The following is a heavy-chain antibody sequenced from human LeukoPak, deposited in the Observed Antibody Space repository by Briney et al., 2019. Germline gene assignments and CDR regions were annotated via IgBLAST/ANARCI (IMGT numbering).Heavy chain of an antibody. CDR3: ARDLAYCGGDCYN. CDR2: ISSSGSTI. CDR1: GFTFSSYS. V-gene: IGHV3-48*04. J-gene: IGHJ4*02. D-gene: IGHD2-21*02. Sequence: GGSLRLSCAASGFTFSSYSMNWVRQAPGKGLEWVSYISSSGSTIYYADSVKGRFTISRDNAKNSLYLQMNSLRAEDTAVYYCARDLAYCGGDCYNWGQGTLVTVSS.